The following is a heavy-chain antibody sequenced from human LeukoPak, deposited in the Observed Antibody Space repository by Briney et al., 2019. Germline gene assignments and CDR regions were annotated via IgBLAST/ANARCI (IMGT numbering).Heavy chain of an antibody. Sequence: GGSLRLSCAASGFSVNTNYITWVRQAPGKGLEWVSIIYSGGPTYYADSVKGRFTISRDISKNTIYLQMNSLRTEDSAIYYCARDVAGTTGTPWFDPWGQGTRVTVSS. CDR2: IYSGGPT. CDR3: ARDVAGTTGTPWFDP. D-gene: IGHD1-1*01. J-gene: IGHJ5*02. CDR1: GFSVNTNY. V-gene: IGHV3-53*01.